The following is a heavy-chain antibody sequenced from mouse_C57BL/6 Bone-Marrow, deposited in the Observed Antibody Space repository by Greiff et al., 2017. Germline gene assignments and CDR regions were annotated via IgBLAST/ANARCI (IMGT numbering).Heavy chain of an antibody. CDR3: AGDGYLFAY. V-gene: IGHV14-2*01. CDR2: IDPGDGET. CDR1: GFTIKDYY. J-gene: IGHJ3*01. D-gene: IGHD2-3*01. Sequence: VQLKQSGAELVKPGASVKLSCTASGFTIKDYYMHWVKQRTEQGLEWIGRIDPGDGETKYAPKLQGKATITADTSSNTAYLQISSLTSEDTAVYYWAGDGYLFAYWGQGTLVTVSA.